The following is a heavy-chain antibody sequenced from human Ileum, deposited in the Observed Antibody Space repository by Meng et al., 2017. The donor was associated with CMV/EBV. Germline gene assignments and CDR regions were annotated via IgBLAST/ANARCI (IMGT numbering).Heavy chain of an antibody. D-gene: IGHD3-10*01. CDR3: GRAGARGVPVDM. J-gene: IGHJ4*02. V-gene: IGHV4-4*07. CDR1: GDSISGYH. Sequence: QVQLQESGPGLVKPSGTLSLTCIVSGDSISGYHWTWIRKPAGKGLEWIGRLRTSGTTDHNPSLKSRVTLSIDTSKNQFSLKLNSVTAADTAVYYCGRAGARGVPVDMWGQGTLVTVSS. CDR2: LRTSGTT.